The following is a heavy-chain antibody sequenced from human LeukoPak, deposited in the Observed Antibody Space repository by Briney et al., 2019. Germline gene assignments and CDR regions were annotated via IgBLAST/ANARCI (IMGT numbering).Heavy chain of an antibody. D-gene: IGHD4/OR15-4a*01. J-gene: IGHJ4*02. Sequence: SETLSLTCTVSGGSISSSYGTWIRQPPGKGLEWIGYIFYSGGTNYNPSLKSRVTISVDTSRNQLSLKLSSVTAADTAVYYCAKDGAFWRHWGQGTLVTVSS. V-gene: IGHV4-59*01. CDR2: IFYSGGT. CDR1: GGSISSSY. CDR3: AKDGAFWRH.